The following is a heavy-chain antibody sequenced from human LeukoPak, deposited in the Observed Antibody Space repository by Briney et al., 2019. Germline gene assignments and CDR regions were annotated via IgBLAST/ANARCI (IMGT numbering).Heavy chain of an antibody. D-gene: IGHD3-10*01. CDR2: IHHSGST. Sequence: SETLSLTCTVSGYSISSGYYWGWTRQPPGRGLEWIGSIHHSGSTYYNPSLKSRVTISVDTSKNQFSLKLSSVTAADTAVYYCARIMVRGVKFDYWGQGTLVTVSS. V-gene: IGHV4-38-2*02. J-gene: IGHJ4*02. CDR3: ARIMVRGVKFDY. CDR1: GYSISSGYY.